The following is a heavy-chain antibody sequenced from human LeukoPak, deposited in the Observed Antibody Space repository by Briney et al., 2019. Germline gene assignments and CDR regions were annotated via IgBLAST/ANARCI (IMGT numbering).Heavy chain of an antibody. V-gene: IGHV4-34*01. D-gene: IGHD3-22*01. CDR3: ASHDSGGYYYEGAFDI. J-gene: IGHJ3*02. CDR1: GGSFSGYY. Sequence: PSETLSLTCAVYGGSFSGYYWSWIRQPPWKGLEWIGEINHSGSTNHNPSLNSRVTIPVDTSKNQFSLKLSPVTAADTAMYCCASHDSGGYYYEGAFDIWGKGTMVTVCS. CDR2: INHSGST.